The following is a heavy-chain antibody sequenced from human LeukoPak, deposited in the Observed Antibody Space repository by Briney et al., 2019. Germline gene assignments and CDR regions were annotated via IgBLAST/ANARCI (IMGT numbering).Heavy chain of an antibody. D-gene: IGHD3-22*01. CDR1: GYTFTSYY. CDR2: INPSGGST. V-gene: IGHV1-46*01. Sequence: ASVKVSCKASGYTFTSYYMLWVRQAPGQGLEWMGIINPSGGSTSYAQKFQGRVTMTRDTSTSTVYMELSSLRSEDTAVYYCARSYYDSSGYFWGSQPTAHYYFDYWGQGTLVTVSS. J-gene: IGHJ4*02. CDR3: ARSYYDSSGYFWGSQPTAHYYFDY.